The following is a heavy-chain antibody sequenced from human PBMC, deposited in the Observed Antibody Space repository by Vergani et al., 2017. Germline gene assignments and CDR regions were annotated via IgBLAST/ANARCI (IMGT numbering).Heavy chain of an antibody. CDR2: IIPIFGTA. V-gene: IGHV1-69*01. D-gene: IGHD2-2*01. CDR3: ASGIVVVPAPNYYYYYMDV. Sequence: QVQLVQSGAEVKKPGSSVKVSCKASGGTFSSYAISWVRQATGQGLEWMGGIIPIFGTANYAQKFQGRVTITVDESTSTAYKELSSLIDEDTAVYYCASGIVVVPAPNYYYYYMDVWGKGTTVTVSS. CDR1: GGTFSSYA. J-gene: IGHJ6*03.